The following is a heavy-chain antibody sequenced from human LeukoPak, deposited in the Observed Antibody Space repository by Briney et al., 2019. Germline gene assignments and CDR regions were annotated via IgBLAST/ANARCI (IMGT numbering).Heavy chain of an antibody. Sequence: PSETLSLTCTVSGYSISSGYYWGWIRQPPGKGLEWIGSIYHSGSTYYNPSLKSRVTISVDTSKNQFSLKLSSVTAADTAVYSCARGGDSSGYEGRFDPWGQGTLVTVSS. J-gene: IGHJ5*02. CDR1: GYSISSGYY. V-gene: IGHV4-38-2*02. CDR3: ARGGDSSGYEGRFDP. D-gene: IGHD3-22*01. CDR2: IYHSGST.